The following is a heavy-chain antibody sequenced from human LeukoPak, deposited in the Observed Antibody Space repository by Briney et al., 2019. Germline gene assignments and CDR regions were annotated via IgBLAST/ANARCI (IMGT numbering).Heavy chain of an antibody. V-gene: IGHV3-11*01. J-gene: IGHJ6*03. CDR1: GFTFSDYH. CDR3: ATSGTYFYYYYFDI. D-gene: IGHD1-1*01. Sequence: PGGSLRLSCAASGFTFSDYHMSWIRQAPGKGLEWISYISRGDETTNYADSLKGRFTISRDNAKNSLYLHLNSLRADDTGVYFCATSGTYFYYYYFDIWGTGTTVTVSS. CDR2: ISRGDETT.